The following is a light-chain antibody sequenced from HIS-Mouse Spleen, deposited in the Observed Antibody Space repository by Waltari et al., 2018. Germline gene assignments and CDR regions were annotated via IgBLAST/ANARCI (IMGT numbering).Light chain of an antibody. CDR1: RRDFGGYNY. J-gene: IGLJ3*02. Sequence: QSALTQPRPVSGSPGQSVTIPCTGTRRDFGGYNYVSWYQQHPGKAPKLLIYDVSKRPSGVPDRFSGSKSGNTASLTISGLQAEDEADYYCCSYAGSYNWVFGGGTKLTVL. CDR3: CSYAGSYNWV. V-gene: IGLV2-11*01. CDR2: DVS.